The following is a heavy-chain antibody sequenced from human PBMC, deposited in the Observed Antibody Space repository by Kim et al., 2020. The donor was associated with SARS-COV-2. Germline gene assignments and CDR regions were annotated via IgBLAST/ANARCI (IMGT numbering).Heavy chain of an antibody. CDR1: GGPISSSSYY. D-gene: IGHD6-13*01. Sequence: SETLSLTCTVSGGPISSSSYYWGWIRQPPGKGLEWIGSIYYSGSTYYNPSLKSRVTISVDTSKNQFSLKLSSVTAADTAVYYCARRFSSSWYNKVWYFDLWGRGTLVTVAS. J-gene: IGHJ2*01. CDR3: ARRFSSSWYNKVWYFDL. V-gene: IGHV4-39*01. CDR2: IYYSGST.